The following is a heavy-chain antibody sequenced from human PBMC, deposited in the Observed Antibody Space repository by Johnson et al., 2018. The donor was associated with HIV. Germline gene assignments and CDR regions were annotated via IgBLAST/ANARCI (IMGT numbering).Heavy chain of an antibody. V-gene: IGHV3-30*03. CDR2: ISYDGKYK. J-gene: IGHJ3*02. D-gene: IGHD1-1*01. CDR1: GFIFSDYG. Sequence: QEKLVESGGGVVQPGRSLRLSCAASGFIFSDYGMHWVRQAPGKGLEWVAVISYDGKYKYYGDSVKGRFTISRDNSKNTLYLQMNSLRAEDTAVYYCARATTPHDAFDIWGQGTMVTVSS. CDR3: ARATTPHDAFDI.